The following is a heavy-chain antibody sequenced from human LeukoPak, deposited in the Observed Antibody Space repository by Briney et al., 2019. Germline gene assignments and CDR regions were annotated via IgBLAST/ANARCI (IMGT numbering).Heavy chain of an antibody. CDR3: ARHPHYSSSWLDY. Sequence: SETLSLTCTVSGCSISSCSYYWGWIRQPPGKGLEWIGSIYYSGSTYYNPSLKSRVAISVDTSKNQFSLKLSSVTAADTAVYYCARHPHYSSSWLDYWGQGTLVTVSS. V-gene: IGHV4-39*01. D-gene: IGHD6-13*01. CDR2: IYYSGST. CDR1: GCSISSCSYY. J-gene: IGHJ4*02.